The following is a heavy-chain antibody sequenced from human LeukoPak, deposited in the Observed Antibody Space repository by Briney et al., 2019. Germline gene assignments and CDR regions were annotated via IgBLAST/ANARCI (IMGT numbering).Heavy chain of an antibody. D-gene: IGHD5-18*01. CDR2: ISGSGGST. J-gene: IGHJ6*02. Sequence: GGSLRLFCAASGFTFSSYAMSWVRQAPGKGLEWVSAISGSGGSTYYADSVKGRFTISRDNSKNTLYLQMNSLRAEDTAVYYCASTVDTAMVTDGMDVWGQGTTVTVSS. CDR1: GFTFSSYA. CDR3: ASTVDTAMVTDGMDV. V-gene: IGHV3-23*01.